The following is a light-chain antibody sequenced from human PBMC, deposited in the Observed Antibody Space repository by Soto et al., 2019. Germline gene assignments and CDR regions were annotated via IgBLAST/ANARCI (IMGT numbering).Light chain of an antibody. CDR2: AAS. Sequence: DIQMTQSPSSLSASVGDTVSITCRASQGIIDYLAWYQQRPGKAPRLLIYAASTLLTGVPSRFSGSGAGTDFTLKISSLQPEDVGTYYCQKYDTVPQTFGPGTRVEIK. CDR1: QGIIDY. J-gene: IGKJ1*01. CDR3: QKYDTVPQT. V-gene: IGKV1-27*01.